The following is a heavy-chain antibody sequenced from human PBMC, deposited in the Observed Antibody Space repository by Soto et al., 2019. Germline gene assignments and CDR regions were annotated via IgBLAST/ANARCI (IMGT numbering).Heavy chain of an antibody. CDR2: ISGSGDKT. CDR3: AKGASHAPFEK. J-gene: IGHJ4*02. V-gene: IGHV3-23*01. Sequence: EVHLLESGGDLVLPGGSLRLSCAASGFAFNDFAMSWVRQAPGKGPEWLSTISGSGDKTFHSDSVKGRFDISRDNSNNKMFLQMNSLRAEDTAIYDCAKGASHAPFEKWGRGTLVTVSS. CDR1: GFAFNDFA.